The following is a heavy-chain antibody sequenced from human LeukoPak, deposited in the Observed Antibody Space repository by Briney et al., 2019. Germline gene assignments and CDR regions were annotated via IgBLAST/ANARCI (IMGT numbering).Heavy chain of an antibody. D-gene: IGHD6-13*01. CDR1: GFTFSGYW. J-gene: IGHJ5*02. CDR3: ARSRAAAGGNNWFGP. CDR2: ITTDGSST. V-gene: IGHV3-74*01. Sequence: GGSLRLSCAASGFTFSGYWMHWVRQAPGKGLIWVSRITTDGSSTTYAGSVKGRFTISRDNAKNTLYLQMNSLRAEDTAVYYCARSRAAAGGNNWFGPWGQGTLVTVSS.